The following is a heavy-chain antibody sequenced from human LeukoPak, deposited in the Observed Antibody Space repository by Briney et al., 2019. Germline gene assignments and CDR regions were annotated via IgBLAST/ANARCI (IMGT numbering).Heavy chain of an antibody. Sequence: SETLSLTCAVYGGSFSGYYWSWIRQPPGKGLEWIGEINHSGSTNYNPSLKSRVTISVDTSKNQFSLKLSSVTAADTAVYYCARGRRGVVVPAGLGPRLRWFDPWGQGTLVTVPS. J-gene: IGHJ5*02. CDR3: ARGRRGVVVPAGLGPRLRWFDP. V-gene: IGHV4-34*01. CDR1: GGSFSGYY. D-gene: IGHD2-2*01. CDR2: INHSGST.